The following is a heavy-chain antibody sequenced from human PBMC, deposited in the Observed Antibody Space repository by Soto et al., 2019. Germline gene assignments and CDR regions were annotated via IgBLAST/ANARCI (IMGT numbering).Heavy chain of an antibody. Sequence: QVHLVQSGAEVKKPGSSVKVSCKASGVTFFNSGFSWVRQAPGQGLEWVGGTLATLHTTRYAERFRGRDTFSGDESTSPACWELSSLRSDDTAVYYGTSGPGHCSGGSGRPSEYFHHWGQGILVCVSS. J-gene: IGHJ1*01. CDR3: TSGPGHCSGGSGRPSEYFHH. CDR1: GVTFFNSG. V-gene: IGHV1-69*11. CDR2: TLATLHTT. D-gene: IGHD2-15*01.